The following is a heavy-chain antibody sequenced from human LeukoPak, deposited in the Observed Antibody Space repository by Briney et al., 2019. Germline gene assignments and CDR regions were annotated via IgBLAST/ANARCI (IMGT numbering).Heavy chain of an antibody. D-gene: IGHD3-10*01. CDR3: ARPGGGAIRGYLDY. CDR1: GLTVSSNY. J-gene: IGHJ4*02. V-gene: IGHV3-30*03. Sequence: GGSLRLSCAASGLTVSSNYMNWVRQAPGRGLEWVAVLSSDGDYKYYADSVKGRFTISRDNSKNTVYLQMTSLRSEDTAVYYCARPGGGAIRGYLDYWGQGTLVAVSS. CDR2: LSSDGDYK.